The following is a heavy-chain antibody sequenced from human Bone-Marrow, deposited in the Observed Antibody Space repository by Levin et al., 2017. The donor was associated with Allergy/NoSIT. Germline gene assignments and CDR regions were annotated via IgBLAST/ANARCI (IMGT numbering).Heavy chain of an antibody. D-gene: IGHD3-9*01. CDR1: GFSLSTTRVG. CDR3: AHISLGTGLTGYYNPVNNNAFDS. V-gene: IGHV2-5*01. Sequence: SGPTLVKPTQTLTLTCTFSGFSLSTTRVGVGWVRQPPGKALEWLALIYWNDHQRYSPSLKSRLTITKNTSKNQVVLTMTNMDPVDTATYYCAHISLGTGLTGYYNPVNNNAFDSWGQGTMVTVSS. CDR2: IYWNDHQ. J-gene: IGHJ3*02.